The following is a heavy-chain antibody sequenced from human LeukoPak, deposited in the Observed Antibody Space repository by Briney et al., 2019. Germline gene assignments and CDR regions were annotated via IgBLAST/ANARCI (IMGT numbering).Heavy chain of an antibody. D-gene: IGHD3-3*01. CDR1: GFTFSSYA. CDR3: ARDYDFWSGLYGLYYYYYGMDV. CDR2: ISGSGGST. Sequence: GGSLRLSCAASGFTFSSYAMSWVRQAPGKGLEWVSAISGSGGSTYYADSVKGRFTISRDNSKNTLYLQMNSLRAEDTAVYYCARDYDFWSGLYGLYYYYYGMDVWGQGTTVTVSS. V-gene: IGHV3-23*01. J-gene: IGHJ6*02.